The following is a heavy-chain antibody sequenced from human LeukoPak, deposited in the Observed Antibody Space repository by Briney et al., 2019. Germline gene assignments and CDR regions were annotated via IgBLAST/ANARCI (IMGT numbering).Heavy chain of an antibody. Sequence: GGSLRLSCAASGFTFSSYWMNWVRQAPGKGLVWVSRIASDGSSTTYADSVKGRFSISRDNAKNTLYLQMNSLRAEDTAVYYCTRAISVNWGQGILVTVSS. CDR1: GFTFSSYW. J-gene: IGHJ4*02. D-gene: IGHD3-9*01. V-gene: IGHV3-74*01. CDR3: TRAISVN. CDR2: IASDGSST.